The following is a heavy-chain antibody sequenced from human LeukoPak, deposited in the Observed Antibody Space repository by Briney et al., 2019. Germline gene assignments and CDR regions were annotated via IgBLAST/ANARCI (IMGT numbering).Heavy chain of an antibody. D-gene: IGHD5-18*01. Sequence: GGSLRLSCAASGFTFSSYAMSWVRQAPGKGLEWVSGITSIDGSTYYADSVKGRFTISRDNSKNTLYLQMNSLRAEDTAVYYCARTGYNYGTPLNDWGQGTLVTVSS. CDR1: GFTFSSYA. CDR2: ITSIDGST. J-gene: IGHJ4*02. V-gene: IGHV3-23*01. CDR3: ARTGYNYGTPLND.